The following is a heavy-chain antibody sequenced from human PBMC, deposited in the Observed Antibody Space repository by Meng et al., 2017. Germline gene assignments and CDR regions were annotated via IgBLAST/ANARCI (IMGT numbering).Heavy chain of an antibody. Sequence: VELVGSGGGVVQTGWSLRLSCAASGFTFSSYAMHWVRQAPGKGLEWVAVISYDGSNKYYADSVKGRFTISRDNSKNTLYLQMNSLRAEDTAVYYCARGQNWNYFGFFDYWGQGTLVTVSS. V-gene: IGHV3-30*01. CDR1: GFTFSSYA. CDR2: ISYDGSNK. D-gene: IGHD1-7*01. J-gene: IGHJ4*02. CDR3: ARGQNWNYFGFFDY.